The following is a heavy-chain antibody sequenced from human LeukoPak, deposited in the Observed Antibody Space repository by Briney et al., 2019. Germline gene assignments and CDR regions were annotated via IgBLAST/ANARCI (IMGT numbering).Heavy chain of an antibody. CDR1: GCSISSISYY. V-gene: IGHV4-39*01. CDR3: ARYGAVGGPDY. J-gene: IGHJ4*02. Sequence: PSETLSLTCTVSGCSISSISYYWGWIRQPPGKGLEWIGSIYYSGSTYYNPSLKSRVTISVDTSKNQFSLKLSSVTAADTAVHCCARYGAVGGPDYWVQGTLVTVPS. D-gene: IGHD1-26*01. CDR2: IYYSGST.